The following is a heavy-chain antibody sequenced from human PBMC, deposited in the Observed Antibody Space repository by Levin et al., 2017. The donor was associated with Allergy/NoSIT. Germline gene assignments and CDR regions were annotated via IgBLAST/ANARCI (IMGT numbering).Heavy chain of an antibody. Sequence: GGSLRLSCASSGFTFSSYYMHWVRQAPGKGLAWVSNIHTDTSVTNYADSVKGRFTISRDNAKNTLYLQMNSLRAEDTAVYYCARGGCSATSCLDYWGQGTLVTVSS. V-gene: IGHV3-74*01. CDR3: ARGGCSATSCLDY. CDR1: GFTFSSYY. CDR2: IHTDTSVT. J-gene: IGHJ4*02. D-gene: IGHD2-15*01.